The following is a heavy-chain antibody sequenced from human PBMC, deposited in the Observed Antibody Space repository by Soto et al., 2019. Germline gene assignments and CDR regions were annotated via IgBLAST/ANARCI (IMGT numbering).Heavy chain of an antibody. J-gene: IGHJ1*01. CDR3: ASGLSPDLLGYCSGGRPPMSSHL. Sequence: PSETLSLTCAVYGGSFSGYYWSWIRQPPGKGLEWIGEINHSGSTNYNPSLKSRVTISVDTSKNQFSLKLSSVTAADTAVYYCASGLSPDLLGYCSGGRPPMSSHLWCPGPLVTLSS. D-gene: IGHD2-15*01. CDR1: GGSFSGYY. CDR2: INHSGST. V-gene: IGHV4-34*01.